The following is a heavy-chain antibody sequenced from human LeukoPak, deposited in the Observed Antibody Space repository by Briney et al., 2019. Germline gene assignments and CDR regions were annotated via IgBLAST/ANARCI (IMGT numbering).Heavy chain of an antibody. J-gene: IGHJ4*02. V-gene: IGHV4-39*01. CDR3: ARCSTEVALDY. CDR1: GGSISGSSYY. D-gene: IGHD6-19*01. CDR2: MYYSGST. Sequence: PSETLSLTCTVSGGSISGSSYYWGWIRQPPGKGLEWIGSMYYSGSTYYNPSLKSRVTMSVDTSRNQFSLKLSSVTAADTAVYYCARCSTEVALDYWGQGTLVTVSS.